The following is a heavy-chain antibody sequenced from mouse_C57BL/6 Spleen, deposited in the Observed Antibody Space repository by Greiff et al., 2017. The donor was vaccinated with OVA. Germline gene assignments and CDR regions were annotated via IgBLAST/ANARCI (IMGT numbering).Heavy chain of an antibody. J-gene: IGHJ1*03. D-gene: IGHD1-1*01. Sequence: EVQLVESGGDLVKPGGSLKLSCAASGFTFSSYGMSWVRQTPDKRLEWVATISSGGSYTYYPDSVKGRFTISSDNAKNTLYLQMSSLESEDTAMCYCARRGTTVVGSLCWYFDVWGTGTTVTVSS. CDR2: ISSGGSYT. V-gene: IGHV5-6*01. CDR1: GFTFSSYG. CDR3: ARRGTTVVGSLCWYFDV.